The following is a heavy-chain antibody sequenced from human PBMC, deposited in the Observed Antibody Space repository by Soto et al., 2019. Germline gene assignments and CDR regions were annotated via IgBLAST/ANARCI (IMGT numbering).Heavy chain of an antibody. CDR2: IIPIFGTA. Sequence: WASLKVSCKASGGTFSSYAISCVRQAPGQGLEWMGGIIPIFGTANYAQKFQGRVTITADKSTSTAYMELSSLRSEDTAVYYCARPKVVTNGAFDIWGQGTMVTVSS. V-gene: IGHV1-69*06. D-gene: IGHD2-15*01. CDR1: GGTFSSYA. J-gene: IGHJ3*02. CDR3: ARPKVVTNGAFDI.